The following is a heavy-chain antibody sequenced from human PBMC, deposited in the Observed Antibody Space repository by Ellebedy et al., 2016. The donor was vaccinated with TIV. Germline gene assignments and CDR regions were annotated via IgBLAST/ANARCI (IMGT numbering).Heavy chain of an antibody. D-gene: IGHD3-16*01. V-gene: IGHV3-30*02. J-gene: IGHJ6*02. Sequence: GESLKISCAASGFSSSGMHWVRQAPGTGLEWVAFIRSDGSNKYYADSVKGRFTISRDNSQNTLDLQLTSFRAEDTALYYCVKGAYPVPTVMAVWGQGTMVIVSS. CDR2: IRSDGSNK. CDR1: GFSSSG. CDR3: VKGAYPVPTVMAV.